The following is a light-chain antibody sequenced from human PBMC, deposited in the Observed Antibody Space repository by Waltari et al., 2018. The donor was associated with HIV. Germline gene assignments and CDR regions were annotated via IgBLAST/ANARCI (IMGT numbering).Light chain of an antibody. Sequence: QSALTQPASVSGSPGQSITISCTRTSSDIGAYEYVSWYLQHPDTAPQLLIYDVFYRPSGVSHRFSGSKSGNTASLTISGLQAEDEAVYSCSSYTTTNTRMFGGGTKLTVL. CDR1: SSDIGAYEY. CDR3: SSYTTTNTRM. CDR2: DVF. J-gene: IGLJ3*02. V-gene: IGLV2-14*03.